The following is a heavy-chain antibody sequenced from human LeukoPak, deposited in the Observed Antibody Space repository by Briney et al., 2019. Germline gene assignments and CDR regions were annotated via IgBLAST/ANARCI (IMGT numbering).Heavy chain of an antibody. V-gene: IGHV4-59*01. D-gene: IGHD3-10*01. CDR2: IYYSGST. Sequence: PETLSLTCTGSGGSISSYYWSWLRQPPGKGLEWIGYIYYSGSTNYNPSLKSRVTISVDTSKNQFSLKLSSVTAADTAVYYCARDRVYFDYWGQGTLVTVSS. CDR3: ARDRVYFDY. J-gene: IGHJ4*02. CDR1: GGSISSYY.